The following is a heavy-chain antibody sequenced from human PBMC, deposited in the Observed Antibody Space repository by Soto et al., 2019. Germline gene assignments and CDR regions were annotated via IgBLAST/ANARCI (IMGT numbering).Heavy chain of an antibody. CDR2: IWYDGSNK. Sequence: HPGGSLRLSCAASGFIFSNYGIHWVRQTPGKGLEWVALIWYDGSNKYYADSVKGRFIVSRDNTNNTVYLQLNGLRADDTAVYYCAREGAVAGSQDFWGPGTLVTVSS. D-gene: IGHD6-19*01. V-gene: IGHV3-33*01. J-gene: IGHJ4*02. CDR1: GFIFSNYG. CDR3: AREGAVAGSQDF.